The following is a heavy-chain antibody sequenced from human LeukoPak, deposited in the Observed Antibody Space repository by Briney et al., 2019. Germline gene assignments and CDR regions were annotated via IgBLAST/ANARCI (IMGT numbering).Heavy chain of an antibody. CDR2: IYYSGST. V-gene: IGHV4-39*07. D-gene: IGHD5-12*01. CDR3: ARDWRVATTRWFDP. J-gene: IGHJ5*02. CDR1: GGSISSSSYY. Sequence: SETLSLTCTVSGGSISSSSYYWGWIRQPPGKGLEWIGSIYYSGSTYYNPSLKSRVTISVDTSKNQFSLKLSSVTAADTAVYYCARDWRVATTRWFDPWGQGTLVTVSS.